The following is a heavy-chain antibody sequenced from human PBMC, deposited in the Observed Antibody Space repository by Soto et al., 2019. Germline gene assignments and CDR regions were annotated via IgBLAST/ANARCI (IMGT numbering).Heavy chain of an antibody. CDR3: ARDGVFLDY. V-gene: IGHV3-7*01. Sequence: GESLKISCAASGFTFSSYWMSWVRQAPGKGLEWVANIKQDGSEKYYVDSVKGRFTISRDNAKNSLYLQMNSLRAEDTAVYYCARDGVFLDYWGQGTLVTVSS. CDR2: IKQDGSEK. D-gene: IGHD2-21*01. J-gene: IGHJ4*02. CDR1: GFTFSSYW.